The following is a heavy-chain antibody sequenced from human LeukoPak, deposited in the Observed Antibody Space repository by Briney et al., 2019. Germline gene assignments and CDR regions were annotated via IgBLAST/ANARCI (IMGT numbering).Heavy chain of an antibody. V-gene: IGHV4-4*07. D-gene: IGHD2-15*01. J-gene: IGHJ5*02. CDR2: IYTSGST. CDR1: GGSISSYY. Sequence: SETLSLTCTVSGGSISSYYWSWIRQPAGKGLEWIGRIYTSGSTNYNPSLKSRVTMSVDTSKNQFSLKLSSVTAADTAVYYCARDNADIVVVAATGFWFDPWGQGTLVTVSS. CDR3: ARDNADIVVVAATGFWFDP.